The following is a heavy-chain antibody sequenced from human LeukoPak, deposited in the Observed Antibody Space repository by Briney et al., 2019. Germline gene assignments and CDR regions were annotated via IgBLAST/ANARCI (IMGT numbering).Heavy chain of an antibody. Sequence: ASVKVSCKVSGYTLTELSMHWVRQAPGKGLEWMGGFDPEDGETIYAQKFQGRVTMTEDTSTDTAYMELSSLRSEDTAVYYCARDGIAAAGTPSNDYWGQGTLVTVSS. D-gene: IGHD6-13*01. J-gene: IGHJ4*02. CDR1: GYTLTELS. CDR2: FDPEDGET. CDR3: ARDGIAAAGTPSNDY. V-gene: IGHV1-24*01.